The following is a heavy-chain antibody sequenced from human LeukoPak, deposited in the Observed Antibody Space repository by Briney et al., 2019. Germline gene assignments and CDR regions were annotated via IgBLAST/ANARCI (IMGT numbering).Heavy chain of an antibody. Sequence: GASVKVSCKASGYTFTSYAMHWVRQAPGQRLEWMGWINAGNGNTKYSQKFQGRVTITRDTSASTAYMELSSLRSDDTAVYYCARVRHSSSWYVYWSQGTLVTVSS. D-gene: IGHD6-13*01. V-gene: IGHV1-3*01. CDR1: GYTFTSYA. CDR2: INAGNGNT. CDR3: ARVRHSSSWYVY. J-gene: IGHJ4*02.